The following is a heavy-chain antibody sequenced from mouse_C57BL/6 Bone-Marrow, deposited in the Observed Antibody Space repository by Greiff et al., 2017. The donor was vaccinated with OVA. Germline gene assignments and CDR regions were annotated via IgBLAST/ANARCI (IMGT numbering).Heavy chain of an antibody. V-gene: IGHV1-81*01. CDR1: GFTFTSYG. CDR3: ARGDYYGSSYDWYFDV. D-gene: IGHD1-1*01. CDR2: IYPRSGNT. Sequence: VQVVESGAELARPGASVTLSCKASGFTFTSYGISWVHQRTGQGLEWIGEIYPRSGNTYYHETLKGRVTLTAANSSSPAYRELRRLTSEDSAGYYCARGDYYGSSYDWYFDVWGTGTTVTVSS. J-gene: IGHJ1*03.